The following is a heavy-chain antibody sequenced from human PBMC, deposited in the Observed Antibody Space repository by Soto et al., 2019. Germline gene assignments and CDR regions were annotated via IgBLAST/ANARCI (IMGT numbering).Heavy chain of an antibody. J-gene: IGHJ4*02. CDR1: NGSFTDYF. D-gene: IGHD2-21*02. CDR2: INHRGGA. CDR3: ARQLAYCAGDCYTEPIDY. Sequence: SETLSLTCAAHNGSFTDYFWTWIRQSPGRGLEWIGEINHRGGATYNPSLRSRVTISIDTSKNHFSLSLRSLTAADTAVYYCARQLAYCAGDCYTEPIDYWGQGTLVTVSS. V-gene: IGHV4-34*01.